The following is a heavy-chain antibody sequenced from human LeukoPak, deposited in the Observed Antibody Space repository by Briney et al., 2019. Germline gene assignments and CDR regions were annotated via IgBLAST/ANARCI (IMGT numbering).Heavy chain of an antibody. CDR3: ARGRGSGTYYTRGYYMDV. J-gene: IGHJ6*03. CDR1: GFTFSSYE. Sequence: GGSLRLSCAASGFTFSSYEMNWVRQGPGKGLEWVSYINSSESIISYADSVKGRFTISRGNAKNSLYLQMNSLRAEDTAVYYCARGRGSGTYYTRGYYMDVWGKGTTVTISS. CDR2: INSSESII. D-gene: IGHD3-10*01. V-gene: IGHV3-48*03.